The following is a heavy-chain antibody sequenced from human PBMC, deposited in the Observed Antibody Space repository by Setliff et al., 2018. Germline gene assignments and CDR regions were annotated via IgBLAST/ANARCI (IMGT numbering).Heavy chain of an antibody. CDR1: GYTFSDYI. CDR2: ISPYTGKT. J-gene: IGHJ6*01. CDR3: ARERAYDGINYYGMDV. V-gene: IGHV1-18*01. D-gene: IGHD3-22*01. Sequence: ASVKVSCKASGYTFSDYIINWVRQAPGQGLEWVGWISPYTGKTYFAQKLQGRVTMTTDTTTSTAYMELRSLRSDDTAVYYCARERAYDGINYYGMDVWGQGTTVTVSS.